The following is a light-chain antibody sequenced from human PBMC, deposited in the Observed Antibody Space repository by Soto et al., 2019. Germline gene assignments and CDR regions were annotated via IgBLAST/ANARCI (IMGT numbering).Light chain of an antibody. CDR3: QSYDSSLSVI. Sequence: QSVLTQPPSVSGAPGQRVTISCTGSSSNIGAGYDVHWYQQLPGTAPKLLIYGNNNRPSGVPDRFSGSKSGTSASLAITGLQAEDEADYYCQSYDSSLSVIFGGGTQLNVL. CDR1: SSNIGAGYD. CDR2: GNN. J-gene: IGLJ2*01. V-gene: IGLV1-40*01.